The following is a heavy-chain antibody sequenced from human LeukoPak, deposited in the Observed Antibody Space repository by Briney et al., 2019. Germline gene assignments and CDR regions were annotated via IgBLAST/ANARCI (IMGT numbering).Heavy chain of an antibody. CDR1: GFTFSSYD. Sequence: GGSLRLSCAASGFTFSSYDMHWVRQATGKGLEWVSAIGTAGDTYYPGSVKGRFTISRENAKNSLYLQMNSLRAGDTAVYYCARAQSDSGSTGFDYWGQGTLVTVSS. CDR2: IGTAGDT. CDR3: ARAQSDSGSTGFDY. J-gene: IGHJ4*02. D-gene: IGHD5-12*01. V-gene: IGHV3-13*04.